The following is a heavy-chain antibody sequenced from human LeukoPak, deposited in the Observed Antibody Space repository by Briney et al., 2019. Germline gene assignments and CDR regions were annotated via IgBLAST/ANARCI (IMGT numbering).Heavy chain of an antibody. CDR2: INSDGSST. J-gene: IGHJ6*02. D-gene: IGHD3-10*01. V-gene: IGHV3-74*01. Sequence: GGSLRLSCAASGFTFSSYWMHWVRQAPGKGLVWVSRINSDGSSTSYADSVKGRFTISRDNAKNTLYLQMNSLRAEDTAVYYCASVFLPLYGMDVWGQGTTVTVSS. CDR3: ASVFLPLYGMDV. CDR1: GFTFSSYW.